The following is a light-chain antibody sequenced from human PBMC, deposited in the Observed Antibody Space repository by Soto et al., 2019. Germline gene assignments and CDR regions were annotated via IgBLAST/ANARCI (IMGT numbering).Light chain of an antibody. CDR3: AAWGDSLNGRHWV. V-gene: IGLV1-44*01. J-gene: IGLJ7*01. CDR1: SSNIGSNT. Sequence: QSVVTQPPSASGTPGQRVTISCSGSSSNIGSNTVNWFQQLPGTAPKLLIYNNNQRPSGVPDRFSGSKSGTSASLAISGLQSEDEADYYCAAWGDSLNGRHWVFGGGTQLTVL. CDR2: NNN.